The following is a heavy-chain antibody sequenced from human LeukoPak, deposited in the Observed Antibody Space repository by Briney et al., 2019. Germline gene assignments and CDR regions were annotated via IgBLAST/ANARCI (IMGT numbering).Heavy chain of an antibody. CDR3: ARARGSQWLIPDNSCDP. CDR2: IYTSGST. D-gene: IGHD6-19*01. Sequence: SETLSLTCTVSGGSISSYYWSWIRQPAGKGLEWIGRIYTSGSTNYNPSLKSRVTMSVDTSKNQLSLKLSSVTAADTAVYYCARARGSQWLIPDNSCDPWGEGTLVTVSS. CDR1: GGSISSYY. V-gene: IGHV4-4*07. J-gene: IGHJ5*02.